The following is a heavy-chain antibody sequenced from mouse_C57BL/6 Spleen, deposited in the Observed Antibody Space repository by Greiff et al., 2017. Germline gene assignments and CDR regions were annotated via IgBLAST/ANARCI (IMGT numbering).Heavy chain of an antibody. Sequence: VQLQQSGPELVKPGASVKMSCKASGYTFTDYNMHWVKQSHGKSLEWIGYINPNNGGTSYNQKFKGKATLTVNKSSSTAYMELRSLTSEASAVYYCAKDPLIYYDYDDAMDYWGQGTSVTVSS. CDR3: AKDPLIYYDYDDAMDY. D-gene: IGHD2-4*01. CDR2: INPNNGGT. J-gene: IGHJ4*01. CDR1: GYTFTDYN. V-gene: IGHV1-22*01.